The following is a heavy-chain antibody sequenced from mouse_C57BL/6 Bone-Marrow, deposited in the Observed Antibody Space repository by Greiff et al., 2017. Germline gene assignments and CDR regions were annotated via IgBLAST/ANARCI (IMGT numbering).Heavy chain of an antibody. Sequence: VQLQQSGAALVKPGASVKLSCPASGFNINDYYMHWVKQRTEQGLEWIGRIDPEDGETKYAPKLQGKATITADTSSNTAYLQLSSLTSEDTAVYNCAIPAKRYDAKDYWGQGNAVTVSS. V-gene: IGHV14-2*01. CDR3: AIPAKRYDAKDY. CDR1: GFNINDYY. CDR2: IDPEDGET. J-gene: IGHJ4*01.